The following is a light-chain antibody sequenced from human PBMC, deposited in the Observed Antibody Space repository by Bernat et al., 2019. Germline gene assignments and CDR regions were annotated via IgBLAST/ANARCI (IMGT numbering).Light chain of an antibody. V-gene: IGLV1-40*01. CDR2: GNS. CDR1: SSNIGAGYD. J-gene: IGLJ1*01. Sequence: QSVLTQPPSVSGAPGQRVTISCTGSSSNIGAGYDVHWYQQLPGTAPKLLIYGNSNRPSGVPDRFSGSKAGTSASLAITGLQAEDEADYYCQSYASSLSGWGVFGTGTTVTVL. CDR3: QSYASSLSGWGV.